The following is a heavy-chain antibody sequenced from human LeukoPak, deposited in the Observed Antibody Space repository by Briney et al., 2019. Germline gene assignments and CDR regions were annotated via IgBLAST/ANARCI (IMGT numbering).Heavy chain of an antibody. D-gene: IGHD1-26*01. CDR2: INHSGST. J-gene: IGHJ4*02. CDR3: ARGLRRVIVGATPFDY. V-gene: IGHV4-34*01. CDR1: GGSFSGYY. Sequence: SETLSLTCAVYGGSFSGYYWSWIRQPPGKGLEWIGEINHSGSTNYNPSLKSRVTISVDTSKNQFSLKLSSVTAADTAVYYCARGLRRVIVGATPFDYWGQGTLVTVSS.